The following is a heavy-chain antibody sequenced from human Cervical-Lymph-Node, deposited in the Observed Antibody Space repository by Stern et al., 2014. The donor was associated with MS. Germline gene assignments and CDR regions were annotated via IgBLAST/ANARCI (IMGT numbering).Heavy chain of an antibody. V-gene: IGHV2-5*02. CDR3: AHRSTSVAGAWAS. CDR2: LYWDDEK. CDR1: GFSLTTSGVG. Sequence: QITLKESGPTLVKPSQTLTLTCDFSGFSLTTSGVGVGWIRQPPGKALEWIALLYWDDEKRYSPSLKNRLSIITDTAKNQVVLTMTNMDPVDTGTYDCAHRSTSVAGAWASWGQGILVVVSS. J-gene: IGHJ5*02. D-gene: IGHD1-26*01.